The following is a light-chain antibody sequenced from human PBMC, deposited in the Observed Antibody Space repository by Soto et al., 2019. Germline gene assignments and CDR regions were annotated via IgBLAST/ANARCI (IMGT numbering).Light chain of an antibody. J-gene: IGKJ3*01. CDR2: KVF. Sequence: VVMTQSPLSLPVTLGQPASISCRSSDTLVYSDGNTYLSWFQQRPGQSPRRLIYKVFYRDSGVPDRFSGSGSGTDFTLKISRVEAEDVGVYYCMQGTQWPPTFGPGTKVDIK. CDR3: MQGTQWPPT. V-gene: IGKV2-30*01. CDR1: DTLVYSDGNTY.